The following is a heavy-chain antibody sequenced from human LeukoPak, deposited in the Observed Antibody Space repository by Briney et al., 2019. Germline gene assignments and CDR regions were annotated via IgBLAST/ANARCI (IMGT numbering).Heavy chain of an antibody. Sequence: ASVKVSCKASGYTFTGYMHWVRQAPGQGLEWMGWINPNSGGTNYAQKFQGRATMTRDTSISTAYMELSRLRSDDTAVYYCARSYYYDSSGSLAWGQGTLVTVSS. CDR3: ARSYYYDSSGSLA. V-gene: IGHV1-2*02. CDR1: GYTFTGY. D-gene: IGHD3-22*01. CDR2: INPNSGGT. J-gene: IGHJ5*02.